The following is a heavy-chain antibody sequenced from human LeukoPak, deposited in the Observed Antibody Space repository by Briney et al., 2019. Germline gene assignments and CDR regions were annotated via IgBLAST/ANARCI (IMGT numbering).Heavy chain of an antibody. D-gene: IGHD6-13*01. CDR3: ASHGVAAAATRQDNWFDP. Sequence: SETLSLTCTVSGGSISSSSYYWGWIRQPPGKGLEWIGEINHSGSTNYNPSLKSRVTISVDTSKNQFSLKLSSVTAADTAVYYCASHGVAAAATRQDNWFDPWGQGTLVTVSS. J-gene: IGHJ5*02. V-gene: IGHV4-39*07. CDR1: GGSISSSSYY. CDR2: INHSGST.